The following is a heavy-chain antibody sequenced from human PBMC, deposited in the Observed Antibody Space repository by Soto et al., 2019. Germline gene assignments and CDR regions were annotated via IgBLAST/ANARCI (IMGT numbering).Heavy chain of an antibody. Sequence: QVQLQQWGAGLLKPSETLSLTCAVYGGSFSGYYWSWIRQPPGKGLEWIGEINHSGSTNYNPSLKSRVTISVDTSKNQFSLKLSSVTAADTAVYYCARGRHGDYNFDYWGQGTLVTVPS. CDR1: GGSFSGYY. CDR3: ARGRHGDYNFDY. CDR2: INHSGST. V-gene: IGHV4-34*01. J-gene: IGHJ4*02. D-gene: IGHD4-17*01.